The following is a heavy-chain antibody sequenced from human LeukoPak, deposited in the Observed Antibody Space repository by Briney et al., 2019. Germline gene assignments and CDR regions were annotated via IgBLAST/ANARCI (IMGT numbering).Heavy chain of an antibody. CDR3: ATYYYDSSGYGKGVHDAFDI. J-gene: IGHJ3*02. CDR2: ISSSSSYI. Sequence: GESLKISCAASGFTFSSYSMNWVRQAPGKGLEWVSSISSSSSYIYYADSVKGRFTISRDNAKNSLYLQMNSLRAEDTAVYYCATYYYDSSGYGKGVHDAFDIWGQGTMVTVSS. CDR1: GFTFSSYS. D-gene: IGHD3-22*01. V-gene: IGHV3-21*01.